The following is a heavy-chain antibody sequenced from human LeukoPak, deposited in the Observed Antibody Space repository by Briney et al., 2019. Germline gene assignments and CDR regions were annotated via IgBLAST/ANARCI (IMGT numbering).Heavy chain of an antibody. CDR3: AKPIAAAGSLAIDY. Sequence: GGSLRLSCAASGFTFSSYAMSWVRQAPGKGLEWVSAISGSGGSTYYADSVKGRFTISRDNSKNTLYLQMNSLRAEDTAVYYCAKPIAAAGSLAIDYWGQGTLVTVSS. V-gene: IGHV3-23*01. D-gene: IGHD6-13*01. J-gene: IGHJ4*02. CDR2: ISGSGGST. CDR1: GFTFSSYA.